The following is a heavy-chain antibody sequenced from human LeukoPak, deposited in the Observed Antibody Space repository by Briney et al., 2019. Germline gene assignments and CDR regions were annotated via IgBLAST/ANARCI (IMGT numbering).Heavy chain of an antibody. CDR2: ISSSSYI. Sequence: GGSLRLSCAASGFTFSNYWMSWVRQAPGKGLEWVSSISSSSYIYYADSVKGRFTISRDNAKNSLYLQMNSLRAEDTAVYYCARKGGATTYGYYYYYMDVWGKGTTVTISS. D-gene: IGHD1-26*01. J-gene: IGHJ6*03. CDR3: ARKGGATTYGYYYYYMDV. V-gene: IGHV3-21*01. CDR1: GFTFSNYW.